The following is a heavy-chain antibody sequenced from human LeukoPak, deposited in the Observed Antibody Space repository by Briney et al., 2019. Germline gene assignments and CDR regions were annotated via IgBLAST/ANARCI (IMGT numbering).Heavy chain of an antibody. CDR2: IRYDGSNK. V-gene: IGHV3-30*02. CDR1: GFTFSSYG. J-gene: IGHJ4*02. Sequence: GGSLRLPCAASGFTFSSYGMHWVRQAPGKGLEWVAFIRYDGSNKYYADSVKGRFTISRDNSKNTLYLQMNSLRAEDTAVYYCAKILYSSGWYPVSDFDYWGQGTLVTVSS. D-gene: IGHD6-19*01. CDR3: AKILYSSGWYPVSDFDY.